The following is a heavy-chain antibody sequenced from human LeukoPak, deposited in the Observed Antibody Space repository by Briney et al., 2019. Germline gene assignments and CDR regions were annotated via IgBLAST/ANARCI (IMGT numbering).Heavy chain of an antibody. CDR3: AREPQIVVVVAATGIGAFDI. CDR2: IIPIFGTA. J-gene: IGHJ3*02. CDR1: GGAFSSYA. V-gene: IGHV1-69*05. D-gene: IGHD2-15*01. Sequence: SVKVSCKASGGAFSSYATSWVRQAPGQGLEWMGGIIPIFGTANYAQKFQGRVTITTDESTSTAYMELSSLRSEDTAVYYCAREPQIVVVVAATGIGAFDIWGQGTMVTVSS.